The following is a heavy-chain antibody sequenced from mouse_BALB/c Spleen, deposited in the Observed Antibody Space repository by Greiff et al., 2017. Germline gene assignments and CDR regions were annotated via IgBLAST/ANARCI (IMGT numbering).Heavy chain of an antibody. CDR2: ISYSGST. CDR1: GYSITSDYA. Sequence: ESGPGLVKPSQSLSLTCTVTGYSITSDYAWNWIRQFPGNKLEWMGYISYSGSTSYNPSLTSRISITRDTSKNQFFLQLNSVTTEDTATYYCARGGYYGDYYAMDYWGQGTSVTVSS. V-gene: IGHV3-2*02. D-gene: IGHD1-1*01. CDR3: ARGGYYGDYYAMDY. J-gene: IGHJ4*01.